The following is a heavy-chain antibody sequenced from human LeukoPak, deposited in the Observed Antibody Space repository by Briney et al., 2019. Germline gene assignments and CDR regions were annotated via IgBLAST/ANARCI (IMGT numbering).Heavy chain of an antibody. CDR3: ARASYYYDSSGYSPTTYYFDY. CDR2: IYHSGST. Sequence: PSETLSLTCAVSGGSISSSNWWSWVRQPPGKGLEWIGEIYHSGSTNYNPSLKSRVTISVDKSKNQFSLKLSSVTAADTAVYYCARASYYYDSSGYSPTTYYFDYWGQGTLVTVSS. V-gene: IGHV4-4*02. D-gene: IGHD3-22*01. J-gene: IGHJ4*02. CDR1: GGSISSSNW.